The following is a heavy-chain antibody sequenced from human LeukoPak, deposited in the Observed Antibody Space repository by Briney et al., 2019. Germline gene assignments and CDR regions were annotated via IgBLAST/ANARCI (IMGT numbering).Heavy chain of an antibody. CDR3: AKVDKGYCSGGSCYVDY. J-gene: IGHJ4*02. CDR1: GFTFSSYA. CDR2: ISGSGGST. D-gene: IGHD2-15*01. Sequence: PGGSLRLSCAASGFTFSSYAMSWVRQAPGKGLEWASAISGSGGSTYYADSVKGRFTISRDNSKNTLYLQMNSLRAEDTAVYYCAKVDKGYCSGGSCYVDYWGQGTLVTVSS. V-gene: IGHV3-23*01.